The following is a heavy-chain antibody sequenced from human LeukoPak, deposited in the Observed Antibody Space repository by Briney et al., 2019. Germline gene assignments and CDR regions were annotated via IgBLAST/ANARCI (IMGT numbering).Heavy chain of an antibody. V-gene: IGHV1-69*05. J-gene: IGHJ6*03. CDR3: ARVRWICSSTSCYNVPGRDYYYYYMDV. CDR2: IIPIFGTA. CDR1: GGTFSSYA. D-gene: IGHD2-2*02. Sequence: SVKVSCKASGGTFSSYAISWVRQAPGQGLEWRGGIIPIFGTANYAQKFQGRVTITTDESTSTAYMELSSLRSEDTAVYYCARVRWICSSTSCYNVPGRDYYYYYMDVWGKGTTVTVSS.